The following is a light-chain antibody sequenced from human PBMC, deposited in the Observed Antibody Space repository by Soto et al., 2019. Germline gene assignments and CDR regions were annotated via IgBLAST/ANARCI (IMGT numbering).Light chain of an antibody. Sequence: EIVLTQSPGTLSLSPGERATLSCRASQSVSSTYLAWYQQKPGQAPRLLIYGASSRATGIPDRFSGSGSGTDFTLTIRRLDPEDFAVYYCQQYGSSPLTFGPGTKVDIK. V-gene: IGKV3-20*01. CDR2: GAS. CDR3: QQYGSSPLT. J-gene: IGKJ3*01. CDR1: QSVSSTY.